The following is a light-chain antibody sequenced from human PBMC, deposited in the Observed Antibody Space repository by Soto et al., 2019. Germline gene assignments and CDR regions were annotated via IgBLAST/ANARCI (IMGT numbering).Light chain of an antibody. CDR3: QQFNSYPLT. CDR1: QGISSD. Sequence: DIQLTQSPSFLAPSVAERVTITCLASQGISSDLAWWQPKPGKAPNLLIYDASTLQSGVPSRFSGSGSETEFTLTISSLQPEDFATYYCQQFNSYPLTFGGGTKV. V-gene: IGKV1-9*01. CDR2: DAS. J-gene: IGKJ4*01.